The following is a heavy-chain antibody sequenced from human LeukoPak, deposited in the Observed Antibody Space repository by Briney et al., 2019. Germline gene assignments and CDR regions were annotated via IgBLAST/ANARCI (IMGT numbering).Heavy chain of an antibody. D-gene: IGHD3-22*01. Sequence: PSETLSLTCTVSGGSISSSSYYWGWIRQPPGKGLEWIGSIYYSGSTYYNPSLKSRVTISVDTSKNQFSLKLSSVTAADTAVYYCARTYYYDSSGYLGNYYMDVWGKGTTVTISS. CDR1: GGSISSSSYY. J-gene: IGHJ6*03. V-gene: IGHV4-39*07. CDR3: ARTYYYDSSGYLGNYYMDV. CDR2: IYYSGST.